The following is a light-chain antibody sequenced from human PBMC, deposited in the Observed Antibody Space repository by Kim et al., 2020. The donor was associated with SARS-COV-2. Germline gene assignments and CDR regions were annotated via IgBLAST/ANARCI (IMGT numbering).Light chain of an antibody. CDR1: ESVNNF. Sequence: EIVLTQSPDTLSLSPGERATLSCRASESVNNFLSWYQQKPGQAPRLLIYNAFNRATGVPTRFSGSGSGTDFTLTISSLETEDFAVYYCQQRKNWPPITFGQGTRLQI. CDR2: NAF. CDR3: QQRKNWPPIT. V-gene: IGKV3-11*01. J-gene: IGKJ5*01.